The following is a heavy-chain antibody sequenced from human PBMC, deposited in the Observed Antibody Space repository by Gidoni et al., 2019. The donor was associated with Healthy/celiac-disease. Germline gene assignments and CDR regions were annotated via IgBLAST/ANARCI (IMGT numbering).Heavy chain of an antibody. D-gene: IGHD1-26*01. CDR1: GGSISSYY. V-gene: IGHV4-4*07. CDR3: ARGIFRSGSYYFDY. J-gene: IGHJ4*02. CDR2: IYTSGST. Sequence: QVQLQESGPGLVKPSETLSLTCTVSGGSISSYYWSWIRQPAGKGLEWIGRIYTSGSTNYNPSLKSRVTMSVDTSKNQFSLKLSSVTAADTAVYYCARGIFRSGSYYFDYWGQGTLVTVSS.